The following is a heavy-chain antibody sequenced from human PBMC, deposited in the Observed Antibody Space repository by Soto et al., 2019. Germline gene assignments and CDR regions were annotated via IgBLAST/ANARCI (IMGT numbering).Heavy chain of an antibody. J-gene: IGHJ4*02. V-gene: IGHV1-18*01. Sequence: QVQLVQSGPEVKKPGASVKVSCKGSGYTFSNYGVTWVRQAPGQGLERLGWVSAYNRHTDYAQKFEDRAPMTIDTSTSTAYLEPRAPTPGEAAGWYGARGRRWAPLPYWGQGPL. CDR1: GYTFSNYG. D-gene: IGHD1-26*01. CDR2: VSAYNRHT. CDR3: ARGRRWAPLPY.